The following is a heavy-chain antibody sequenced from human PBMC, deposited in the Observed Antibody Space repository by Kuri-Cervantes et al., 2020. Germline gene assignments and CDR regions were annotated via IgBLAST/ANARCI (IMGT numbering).Heavy chain of an antibody. CDR2: IGIAGDT. Sequence: LSLTCAASGSTISSHDVHWVRQTTGAGLEWVSGIGIAGDTYYADSVKGRFTISRDNAKNSLYLQMNSLRAEDTALYYCARAEGLVWGSYLYNWFDPWGQGTLVAVSS. V-gene: IGHV3-13*04. D-gene: IGHD3-16*01. CDR1: GSTISSHD. CDR3: ARAEGLVWGSYLYNWFDP. J-gene: IGHJ5*02.